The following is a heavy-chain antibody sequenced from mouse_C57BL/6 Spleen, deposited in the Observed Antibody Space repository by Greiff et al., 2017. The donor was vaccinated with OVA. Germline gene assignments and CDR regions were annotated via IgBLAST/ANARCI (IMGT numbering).Heavy chain of an antibody. CDR2: IDPETGGT. Sequence: VQLQQSGAELVRPGASVTLSCKASGYTFTDYEMHWVKQTPVHGLEWIGAIDPETGGTAYNQKFKGKAILTADKSSSTAYMELRSLTSEDSAVYYCTRRYGSSYRYFDVWGTETTVTASS. D-gene: IGHD1-1*01. V-gene: IGHV1-15*01. CDR3: TRRYGSSYRYFDV. CDR1: GYTFTDYE. J-gene: IGHJ1*03.